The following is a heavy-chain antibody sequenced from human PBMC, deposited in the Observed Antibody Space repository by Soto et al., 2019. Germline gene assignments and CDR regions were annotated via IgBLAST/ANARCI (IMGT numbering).Heavy chain of an antibody. D-gene: IGHD2-2*01. CDR1: GFTFSSYG. CDR3: ARVGCTSTSCYYLFDF. Sequence: GGSLRLSCAASGFTFSSYGMHWVRQAPGKGLEWLGFIRGKAYGGTTEYTASVKGRFAMSRDDSQGIAYLQMNSLKTEDTAVYYCARVGCTSTSCYYLFDFWGQGSLVTVSS. CDR2: IRGKAYGGTT. J-gene: IGHJ4*02. V-gene: IGHV3-49*04.